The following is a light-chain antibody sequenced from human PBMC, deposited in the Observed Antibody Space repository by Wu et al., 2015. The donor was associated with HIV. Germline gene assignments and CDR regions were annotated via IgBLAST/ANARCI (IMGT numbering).Light chain of an antibody. CDR1: QSVNSK. CDR2: GAS. Sequence: EVVMTQSPATLSVSPGERATLSCRASQSVNSKLAWYQQRPGQAPRLLISGASIRATGIPARFSGSGSGTDFTLTISSLEPEDFAVYYCQQRSNWPPLTFGGGTEGGDQT. CDR3: QQRSNWPPLT. V-gene: IGKV3-11*01. J-gene: IGKJ4*01.